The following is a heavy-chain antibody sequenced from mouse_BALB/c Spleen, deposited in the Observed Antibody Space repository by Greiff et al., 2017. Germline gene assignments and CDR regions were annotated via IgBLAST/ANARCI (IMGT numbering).Heavy chain of an antibody. D-gene: IGHD2-4*01. CDR3: VRRDDYARYYAMDY. CDR2: IRSKSNNYAT. V-gene: IGHV10-1*02. CDR1: GFTFNTYA. Sequence: EPGGGLVQPKGSLKLSCAASGFTFNTYAMNWVRQAPGKGLEWVARIRSKSNNYATYYADSVKDRFTISRDDSQSMLYLQMNNLKTEDTAMYYCVRRDDYARYYAMDYWGQGTSVTVSS. J-gene: IGHJ4*01.